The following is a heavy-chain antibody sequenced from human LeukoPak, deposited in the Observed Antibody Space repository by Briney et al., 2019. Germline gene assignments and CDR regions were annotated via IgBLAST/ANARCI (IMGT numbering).Heavy chain of an antibody. D-gene: IGHD1-26*01. Sequence: GGSLRLSCAVSGFNFSSYNMKWVGQAAGKGLEWVSYISILSNTIYYADSVKGRLTNSRDNPKNSLYLQMSSLRAQDTALYYCATESGTYSGTCFDYWGQGNLVTVSS. CDR1: GFNFSSYN. V-gene: IGHV3-48*01. J-gene: IGHJ4*02. CDR3: ATESGTYSGTCFDY. CDR2: ISILSNTI.